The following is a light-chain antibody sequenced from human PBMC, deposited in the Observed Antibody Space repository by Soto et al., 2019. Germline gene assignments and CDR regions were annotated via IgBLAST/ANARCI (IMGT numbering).Light chain of an antibody. CDR3: SSYASSNNFV. J-gene: IGLJ1*01. V-gene: IGLV2-8*01. Sequence: QSVLTQPPSASGSPGQSVTISCTGTNSDVGGYNFVSWYQQHPGKATKLMNYEVSKRPSGVPDRFSGSKSGNTASLTVSGLQAEDEADYYCSSYASSNNFVFGTGTKVTVL. CDR1: NSDVGGYNF. CDR2: EVS.